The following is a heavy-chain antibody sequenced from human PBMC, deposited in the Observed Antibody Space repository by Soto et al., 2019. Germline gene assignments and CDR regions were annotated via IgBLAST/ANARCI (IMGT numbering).Heavy chain of an antibody. Sequence: EVQLLESGGGLVQPGGSLRLSCAASGFTFSSSTMTWVRQVSGQGLEWVSSISESGGSTYYADSVKGRFTISRDNSKNTLYLQRNSLSAEDTAVYYCAKKWDYYGSGSYPYGLDVWGQGTTVTVSS. D-gene: IGHD3-10*01. CDR2: ISESGGST. CDR3: AKKWDYYGSGSYPYGLDV. J-gene: IGHJ6*02. CDR1: GFTFSSST. V-gene: IGHV3-23*01.